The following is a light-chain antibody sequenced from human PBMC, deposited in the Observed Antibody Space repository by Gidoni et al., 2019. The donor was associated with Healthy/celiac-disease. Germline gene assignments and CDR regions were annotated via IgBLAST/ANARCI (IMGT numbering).Light chain of an antibody. Sequence: EIALTQSPGTLSLSPGERATRSCRASQSVSSSYLAWYQQKPGQAPRLLIYGASSRATGIPDRFSGSGAGTDFTLTISRLEPEDFALYYCQQYGSSPTFGQGTKVEIK. V-gene: IGKV3-20*01. CDR1: QSVSSSY. CDR2: GAS. J-gene: IGKJ1*01. CDR3: QQYGSSPT.